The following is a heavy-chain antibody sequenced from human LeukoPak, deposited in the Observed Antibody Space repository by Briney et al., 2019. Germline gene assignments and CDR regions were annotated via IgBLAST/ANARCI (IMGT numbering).Heavy chain of an antibody. CDR3: ARASTGRPSFAFY. Sequence: SETLSLTFTVSGGSISSYYWSWIRPPPGKGLEWIGYIYYSGSTNYNPSLKSRVTISVDTSKNQFSLKLSSVTAADTAVYYCARASTGRPSFAFYWGQGTLVTVSS. CDR1: GGSISSYY. J-gene: IGHJ4*02. V-gene: IGHV4-59*08. CDR2: IYYSGST. D-gene: IGHD1-1*01.